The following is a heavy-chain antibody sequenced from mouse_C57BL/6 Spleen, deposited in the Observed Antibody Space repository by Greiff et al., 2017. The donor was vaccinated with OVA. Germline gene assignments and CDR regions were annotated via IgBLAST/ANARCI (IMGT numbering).Heavy chain of an antibody. Sequence: EVKVVESGGGLVKPGGSLKLSCAASGFTFSSYTMSWVRQTPEKRLEWVATISGGGGNTYYPDSVKGRFPISRDNAKNTLYLQMSSLRSEDTALYYCARHGTTVVAYYFDYWGQGTTLTVSS. CDR3: ARHGTTVVAYYFDY. J-gene: IGHJ2*01. CDR1: GFTFSSYT. CDR2: ISGGGGNT. V-gene: IGHV5-9*01. D-gene: IGHD1-1*01.